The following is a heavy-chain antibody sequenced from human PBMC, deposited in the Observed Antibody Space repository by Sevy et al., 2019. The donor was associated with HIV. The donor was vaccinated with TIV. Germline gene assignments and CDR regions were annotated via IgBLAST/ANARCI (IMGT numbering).Heavy chain of an antibody. CDR2: IKEDGSDK. V-gene: IGHV3-7*01. D-gene: IGHD2-15*01. CDR1: GFTFSNYW. CDR3: VRDGLASATDFDY. Sequence: GGSLRLSCEVSGFTFSNYWMTWVRQAPGKGLEWVANIKEDGSDKYYGDSLKGRFSLSRDNAKNSLYLKMDSLRAGDTAVYYCVRDGLASATDFDYWGQGTLVTVSS. J-gene: IGHJ4*02.